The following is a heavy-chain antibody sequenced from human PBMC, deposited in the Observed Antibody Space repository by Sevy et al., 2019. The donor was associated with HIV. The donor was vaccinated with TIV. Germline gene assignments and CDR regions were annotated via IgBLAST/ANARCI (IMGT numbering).Heavy chain of an antibody. V-gene: IGHV1-69*13. CDR1: GGPFRSYA. CDR2: ITPIFGTA. Sequence: ASVKVSCKASGGPFRSYAISWVRQAPGQGLEWMGGITPIFGTANYAQKFQGSVSITADESTTTVYLELTSLRSEDTAVYYCSRGGGLGNCGGGSCYSGHYWGQGTLVTVSS. J-gene: IGHJ4*02. D-gene: IGHD2-15*01. CDR3: SRGGGLGNCGGGSCYSGHY.